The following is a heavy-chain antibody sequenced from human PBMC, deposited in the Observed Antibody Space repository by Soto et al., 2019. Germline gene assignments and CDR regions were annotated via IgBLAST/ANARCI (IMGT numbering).Heavy chain of an antibody. J-gene: IGHJ2*01. CDR1: GGSFSGYY. D-gene: IGHD3-9*01. V-gene: IGHV4-34*01. Sequence: QVQLQQWGAGPLRPLETLSLTCGVSGGSFSGYYWAWIRQSPGKGLEWIGEINDRGSINYNPALKSRVIISVTTSKNHSSLNLRSVTAADTAVYYCARESHDILTGPPWVWYFDLWGRGTLVTVSS. CDR2: INDRGSI. CDR3: ARESHDILTGPPWVWYFDL.